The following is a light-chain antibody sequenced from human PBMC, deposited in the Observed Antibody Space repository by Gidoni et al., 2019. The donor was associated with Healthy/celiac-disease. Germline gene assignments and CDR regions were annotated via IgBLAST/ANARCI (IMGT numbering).Light chain of an antibody. CDR3: QQYNSYWT. V-gene: IGKV1-5*03. Sequence: DIQMTPSPSTLSAAVGDRVTITCRASQSISSWLAWYQQKPGKAPNRLIYKAVSSESGVPSRFSGSGSGTEFTLTISSLQPDDFATYYCQQYNSYWTFGQGTKVDIK. CDR1: QSISSW. J-gene: IGKJ1*01. CDR2: KAV.